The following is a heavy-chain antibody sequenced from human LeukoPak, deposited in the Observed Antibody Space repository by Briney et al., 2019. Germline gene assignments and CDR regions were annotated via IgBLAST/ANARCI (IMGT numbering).Heavy chain of an antibody. Sequence: GGTLRLSCEVSGFTFSTYGMSWVRQAPGKGLEWVSAISGSGGSTYYADSVKGRFTISRDNAKNSLYLQMNSLRAEDTAVYYCARDRLGGRLRPYYMDVWGKGTTVTISS. CDR2: ISGSGGST. V-gene: IGHV3-23*01. CDR1: GFTFSTYG. D-gene: IGHD4-17*01. CDR3: ARDRLGGRLRPYYMDV. J-gene: IGHJ6*03.